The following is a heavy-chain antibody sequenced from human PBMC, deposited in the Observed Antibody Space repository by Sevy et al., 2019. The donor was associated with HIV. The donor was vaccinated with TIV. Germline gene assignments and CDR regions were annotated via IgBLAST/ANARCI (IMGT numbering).Heavy chain of an antibody. CDR1: GFTFISYN. Sequence: GGSLNLSCTPPGFTFISYNRNWVPQAPGKGLEGVSKISSGGSSKYYANSVKGRFTISRDNAKNSLNLQMNSLRAEDTAVYYCTRNGGAFDNGFDPWGQGTLVTVSS. J-gene: IGHJ5*02. CDR3: TRNGGAFDNGFDP. V-gene: IGHV3-48*03. CDR2: ISSGGSSK. D-gene: IGHD2-8*01.